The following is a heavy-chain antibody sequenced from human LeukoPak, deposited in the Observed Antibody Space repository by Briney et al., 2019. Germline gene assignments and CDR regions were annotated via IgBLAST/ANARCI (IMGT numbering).Heavy chain of an antibody. CDR1: GYTFTSYG. Sequence: ASVKVSCKASGYTFTSYGISWVRQAPGQGLEWMGWISAYNGNTNYAQKLQGRVTMTTDTSTSTAYMELRSLRSDDTAVYYCARGPRGYDSSGYAWFDYWGQGTLVTVSS. V-gene: IGHV1-18*01. CDR3: ARGPRGYDSSGYAWFDY. J-gene: IGHJ4*02. CDR2: ISAYNGNT. D-gene: IGHD3-22*01.